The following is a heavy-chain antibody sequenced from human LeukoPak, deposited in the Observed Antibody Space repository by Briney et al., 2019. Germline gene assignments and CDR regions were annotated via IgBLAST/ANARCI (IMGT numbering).Heavy chain of an antibody. CDR2: IIPILGIA. J-gene: IGHJ4*02. V-gene: IGHV1-69*04. D-gene: IGHD3-16*02. Sequence: SVKVSCKASGYTFTSYDINWVRQATGQGLEWMGRIIPILGIANYAQKFQGRVTITADKSTSTAYMELSSLRSEDTAVYYCAREESDYVWGSYRPFYWGQGTLVTVSS. CDR3: AREESDYVWGSYRPFY. CDR1: GYTFTSYD.